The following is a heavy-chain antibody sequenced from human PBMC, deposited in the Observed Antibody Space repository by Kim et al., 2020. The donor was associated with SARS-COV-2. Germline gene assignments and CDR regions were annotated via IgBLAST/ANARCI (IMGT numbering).Heavy chain of an antibody. Sequence: SETLSLTCTVSGGSISSYYWSWIRQPPGKGLEWIGYIYYSGSTNYNPSLKSRVTISVDTSKNQFSLKLSSVTAADTAVYYCARVTSPIWFGELLYYFDYWGQGTLVTVSS. CDR1: GGSISSYY. J-gene: IGHJ4*02. V-gene: IGHV4-59*01. D-gene: IGHD3-10*01. CDR3: ARVTSPIWFGELLYYFDY. CDR2: IYYSGST.